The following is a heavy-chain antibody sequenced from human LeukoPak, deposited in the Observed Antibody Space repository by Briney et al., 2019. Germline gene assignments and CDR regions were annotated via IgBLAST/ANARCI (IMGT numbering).Heavy chain of an antibody. CDR3: AKDWGIAAAGTTYSFDY. CDR2: ISWNSGSI. CDR1: GFTFDDHA. D-gene: IGHD6-13*01. J-gene: IGHJ4*02. Sequence: GGSLRLSCAASGFTFDDHAMHWVRQAPGKGLEWVSGISWNSGSIGYADSVKGRFTISRDNAKNSLYLQMNSLRAEDTALYYCAKDWGIAAAGTTYSFDYWGQGTLVTVSS. V-gene: IGHV3-9*01.